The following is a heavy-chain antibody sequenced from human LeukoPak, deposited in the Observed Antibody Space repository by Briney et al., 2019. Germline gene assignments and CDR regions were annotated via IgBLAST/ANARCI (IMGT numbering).Heavy chain of an antibody. Sequence: SETLSLTLAGSGGSISSVGYSWSWLRQPPGTGLEWIGHIYHSGSTYYNPSLKSRVTISVDRSKNQFSLKLSSVTAADTAVYYCARYGVVIDAFDIWGQGTMVTVSS. D-gene: IGHD3-3*01. J-gene: IGHJ3*02. CDR2: IYHSGST. CDR3: ARYGVVIDAFDI. CDR1: GGSISSVGYS. V-gene: IGHV4-30-2*01.